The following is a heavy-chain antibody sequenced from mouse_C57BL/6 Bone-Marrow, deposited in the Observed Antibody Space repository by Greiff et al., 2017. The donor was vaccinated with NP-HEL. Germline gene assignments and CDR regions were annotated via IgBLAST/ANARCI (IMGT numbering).Heavy chain of an antibody. CDR1: GFSLTSYG. CDR2: IWSGGST. D-gene: IGHD2-4*01. J-gene: IGHJ4*01. CDR3: ASYDYDDAMDY. V-gene: IGHV2-2*01. Sequence: QVQLQQSGPGLVQPSQSLSITCTVSGFSLTSYGVHWVRQSPGKGLEWLGVIWSGGSTDYNAACISRLSISKDNSKSQVFFKMNSLQADDTAIYYCASYDYDDAMDYWGQGTSVTVSS.